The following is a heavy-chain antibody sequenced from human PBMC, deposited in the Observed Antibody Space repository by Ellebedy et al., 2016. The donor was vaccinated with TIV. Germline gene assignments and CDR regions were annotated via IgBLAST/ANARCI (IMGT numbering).Heavy chain of an antibody. J-gene: IGHJ4*02. CDR1: GFTFSSYW. CDR3: ARDKFPESTLVQAY. V-gene: IGHV3-74*01. CDR2: FNGDGSSA. Sequence: GESLKISCAASGFTFSSYWMHWVRQVPGKGLVWVARFNGDGSSAAYADSVKGRFTISRDNAENTLHLQMNSLRDEDTAVYYCARDKFPESTLVQAYWGQGTLVTVSS. D-gene: IGHD6-13*01.